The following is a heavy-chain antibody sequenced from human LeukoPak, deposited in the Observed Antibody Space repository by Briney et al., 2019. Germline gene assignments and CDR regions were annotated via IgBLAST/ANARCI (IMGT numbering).Heavy chain of an antibody. V-gene: IGHV3-30*02. CDR2: IRYDGSNK. CDR3: ARDSLSSGWSGYYYYMDV. J-gene: IGHJ6*03. Sequence: PGGSLRLSCAASGFTFSNYGMHWVRQAPGKGLEWVAFIRYDGSNKYYADSVKGRFTISRDNSKNTLYLQMNSLRAEDTAVYYCARDSLSSGWSGYYYYMDVWGKGTTVTISS. CDR1: GFTFSNYG. D-gene: IGHD6-19*01.